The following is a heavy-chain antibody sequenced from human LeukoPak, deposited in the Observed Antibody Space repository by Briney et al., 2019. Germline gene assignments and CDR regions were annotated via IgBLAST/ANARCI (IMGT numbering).Heavy chain of an antibody. CDR3: AAHDWDDFLGFDY. V-gene: IGHV1-46*01. Sequence: GASVKVSCKASGGTFSSYAISWVRQAPGQGLEWMGIINPSGGSTSYAQKFQGRVTMTRDTSTSTVYMELSSLRSEDTAVYYCAAHDWDDFLGFDYWGQGTLVTVSS. CDR1: GGTFSSYA. CDR2: INPSGGST. D-gene: IGHD3-16*01. J-gene: IGHJ4*02.